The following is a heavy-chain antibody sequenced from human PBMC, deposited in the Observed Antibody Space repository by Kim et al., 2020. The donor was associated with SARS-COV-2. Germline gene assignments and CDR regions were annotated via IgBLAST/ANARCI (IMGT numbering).Heavy chain of an antibody. D-gene: IGHD6-13*01. CDR3: AKDAVSSSWYYFTHNWFDP. V-gene: IGHV3-33*06. Sequence: RFTISRDNSKNTLYLQMNSLRAEDTAVYYCAKDAVSSSWYYFTHNWFDPWGQGTLVTVSS. J-gene: IGHJ5*02.